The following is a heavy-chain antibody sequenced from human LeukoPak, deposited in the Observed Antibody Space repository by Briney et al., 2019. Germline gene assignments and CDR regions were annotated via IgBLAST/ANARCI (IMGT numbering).Heavy chain of an antibody. V-gene: IGHV3-23*01. J-gene: IGHJ4*02. CDR2: ISGSGDST. Sequence: ETLSLTCAVSGYSISSGYYWGWIRPPPGKGLEWVSGISGSGDSTYYADSVKGRFTISRDNSKNTLYLQMNNLRAEDTAVYYCAKSRSDIAVAATNYWGQGTLVTVSS. CDR3: AKSRSDIAVAATNY. CDR1: GYSISSGYY. D-gene: IGHD6-19*01.